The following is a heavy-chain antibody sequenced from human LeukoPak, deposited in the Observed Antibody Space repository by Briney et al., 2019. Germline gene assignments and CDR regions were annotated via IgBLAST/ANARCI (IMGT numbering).Heavy chain of an antibody. V-gene: IGHV3-48*03. CDR2: ISSSGSTI. CDR3: ARVGSGFAFDI. D-gene: IGHD3-22*01. CDR1: GFTFSSFE. J-gene: IGHJ3*02. Sequence: GGSPRISRAAPGFTFSSFEKNRGPQAPGEGPGGVSYISSSGSTIYYADSVKGRFTISRDNAKNSLYLQMNSLRAEDTAVYYCARVGSGFAFDIWGQGTMVTVSS.